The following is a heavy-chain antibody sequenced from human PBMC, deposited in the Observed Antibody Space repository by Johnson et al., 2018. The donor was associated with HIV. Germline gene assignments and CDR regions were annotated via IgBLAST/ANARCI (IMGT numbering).Heavy chain of an antibody. CDR1: GFTFSDYY. D-gene: IGHD6-13*01. CDR2: ISSSGSTI. V-gene: IGHV3-11*04. CDR3: ARGSRYSIASPFDI. Sequence: QVQLVESGGGLIQPGGSLRLSCAASGFTFSDYYMSWIRQAPGKGLEWVSYISSSGSTIYYADSVKGRFTISRDNSKNTLYLQMNSLRDEDTAVYYCARGSRYSIASPFDIWGQGTMVTVSS. J-gene: IGHJ3*02.